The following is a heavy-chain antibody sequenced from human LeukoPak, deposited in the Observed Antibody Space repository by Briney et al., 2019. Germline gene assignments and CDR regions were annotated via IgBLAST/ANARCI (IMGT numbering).Heavy chain of an antibody. D-gene: IGHD6-19*01. V-gene: IGHV1-46*01. CDR2: INPSGGST. CDR1: GYTFTSYY. J-gene: IGHJ3*01. CDR3: ASPGAVAGTLGT. Sequence: ASVKVSCKASGYTFTSYYMHWVRQAPGQGLEWMGIINPSGGSTSYAQKFQGRVTMTRDMSTSTVYMELSSLRSEDTAVYYCASPGAVAGTLGTRGQGTMVTVSS.